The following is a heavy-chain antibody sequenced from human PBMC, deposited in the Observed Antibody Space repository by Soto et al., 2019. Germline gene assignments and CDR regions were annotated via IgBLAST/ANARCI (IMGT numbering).Heavy chain of an antibody. V-gene: IGHV4-39*01. Sequence: PSETLSLTCTVSGGSISSGGYSWSWIRQPPGKGLEWIGTFYYSGSTYYNPSLKSRVTISVDTSKNQFSLKLSSVTAADTAVYYCARQSGYSYGEFFDYWGQGTLVTVSS. CDR2: FYYSGST. J-gene: IGHJ4*02. D-gene: IGHD5-18*01. CDR1: GGSISSGGYS. CDR3: ARQSGYSYGEFFDY.